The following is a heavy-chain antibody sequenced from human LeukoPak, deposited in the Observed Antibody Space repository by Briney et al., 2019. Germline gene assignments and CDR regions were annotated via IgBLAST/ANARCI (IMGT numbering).Heavy chain of an antibody. D-gene: IGHD3-22*01. CDR2: MYRSGTT. V-gene: IGHV4-38-2*02. CDR3: ARGFRFGGYFLRPYYMDV. Sequence: SETLSLTCTVSGYSIISGDFCGGSRQPPGKVLEGIGSMYRSGTTYYDASLQSRVTISVDTSKNRFSLKLSSVTAADTAVYYCARGFRFGGYFLRPYYMDVWGKGTTVTVSS. CDR1: GYSIISGDF. J-gene: IGHJ6*03.